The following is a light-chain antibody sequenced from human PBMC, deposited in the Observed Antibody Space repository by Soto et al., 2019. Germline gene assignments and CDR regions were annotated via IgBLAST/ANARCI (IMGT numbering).Light chain of an antibody. CDR2: AAS. V-gene: IGKV3-20*01. CDR1: QSASSSY. J-gene: IGKJ2*01. Sequence: EIVLTQSPGTLSLSPGARATLSCRASQSASSSYLAWYQQKPGQAPRLLIYAASSRATGIPDRFSGSGSGRAFTLTISRLEPADFAADYYQQYGSSTYTFGRGTELDIK. CDR3: QQYGSSTYT.